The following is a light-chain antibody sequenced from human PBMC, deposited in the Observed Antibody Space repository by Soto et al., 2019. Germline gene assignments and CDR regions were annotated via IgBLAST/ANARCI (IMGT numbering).Light chain of an antibody. J-gene: IGKJ1*01. Sequence: IQMTQSPSTLSASVGERVTITCRASQSISICLAWYQQKPGKAPTLLIYKASSLESGVPSRFSGSGSGTEFTLTINSLQPDDSATYYCQQYNSDSTFGQGTKVEIK. CDR1: QSISIC. V-gene: IGKV1-5*03. CDR2: KAS. CDR3: QQYNSDST.